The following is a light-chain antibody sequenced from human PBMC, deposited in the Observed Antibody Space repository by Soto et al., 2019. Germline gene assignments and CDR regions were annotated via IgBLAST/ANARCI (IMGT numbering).Light chain of an antibody. CDR1: QSISSW. Sequence: GDRVTITCRASQSISSWLAWYQQKPGKAPKLLIYDASSLESGVPSRFSGSGSGTEFTLTISSLQPDDFATYYCQQSNSYPWTFGQGTKVEIK. J-gene: IGKJ1*01. CDR2: DAS. V-gene: IGKV1-5*01. CDR3: QQSNSYPWT.